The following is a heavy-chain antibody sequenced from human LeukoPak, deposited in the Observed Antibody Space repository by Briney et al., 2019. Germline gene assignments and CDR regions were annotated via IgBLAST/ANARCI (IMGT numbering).Heavy chain of an antibody. CDR2: ISTTSTYI. D-gene: IGHD3-3*01. CDR1: GFDFSTYA. Sequence: GGSLRLSCAASGFDFSTYAINWVRQAPGKGLEWVSSISTTSTYIFYADSLKGRFTISRDNAKNSVYLQMNTLRPEDTAVYYCARGLRFVESYFDYWGQGTLVTVSS. V-gene: IGHV3-21*01. J-gene: IGHJ4*02. CDR3: ARGLRFVESYFDY.